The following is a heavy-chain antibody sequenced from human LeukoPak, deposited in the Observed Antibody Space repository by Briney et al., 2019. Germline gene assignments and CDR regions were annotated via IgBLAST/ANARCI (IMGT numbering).Heavy chain of an antibody. CDR2: IYYLGST. J-gene: IGHJ4*02. V-gene: IGHV4-59*01. D-gene: IGHD4-23*01. Sequence: SETLSLTCTVSGGSISSYYWSWIRQPPGKGLEWIGYIYYLGSTNYNPSLKSRVTISVDTSKNQFSLKLSSVAAADTAVYYCAREDYGGNSGIWGQGTLVTVS. CDR1: GGSISSYY. CDR3: AREDYGGNSGI.